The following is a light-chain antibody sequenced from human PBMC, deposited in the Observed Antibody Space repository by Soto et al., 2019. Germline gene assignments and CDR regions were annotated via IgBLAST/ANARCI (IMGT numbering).Light chain of an antibody. Sequence: SAATVSVNQGERATLSCRASQTVRNNYLAWYQQKPGQAPRLLIYDASSRATGIPDRFSGSGSGTDFTLTISSLQPEDFATYYCQQSYSTPRTFGQGTKVDIK. CDR1: QTVRNNY. CDR3: QQSYSTPRT. V-gene: IGKV3D-20*02. J-gene: IGKJ1*01. CDR2: DAS.